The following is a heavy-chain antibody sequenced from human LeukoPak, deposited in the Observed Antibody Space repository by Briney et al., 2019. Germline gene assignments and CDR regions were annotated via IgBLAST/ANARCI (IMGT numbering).Heavy chain of an antibody. CDR1: GGSIGSCAYY. Sequence: SETLSLTCTVSGGSIGSCAYYWVWIRQPQGKGLEWIVSFYYSGSTYSNPSPKRRVTISVDTFKNQISLKLSSVTAADMAVYYCARSPSGYYLGRFDASGQPSPLTVSS. CDR3: ARSPSGYYLGRFDA. V-gene: IGHV4-39*07. CDR2: FYYSGST. J-gene: IGHJ5*02. D-gene: IGHD3-22*01.